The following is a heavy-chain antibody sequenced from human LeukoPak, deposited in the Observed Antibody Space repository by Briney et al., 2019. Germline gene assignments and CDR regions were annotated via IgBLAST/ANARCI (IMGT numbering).Heavy chain of an antibody. CDR1: GGSISSGSYY. CDR3: ASVGDYASY. CDR2: IYTSGST. Sequence: SQTLSLTCTVSGGSISSGSYYWSWIRQPAGKGLEWIGRIYTSGSTNYNPSLKSRVTISVDTSKNQFSLKLSSVTAADTAVYYCASVGDYASYWGQGTLVTVSS. D-gene: IGHD4-17*01. J-gene: IGHJ4*02. V-gene: IGHV4-61*02.